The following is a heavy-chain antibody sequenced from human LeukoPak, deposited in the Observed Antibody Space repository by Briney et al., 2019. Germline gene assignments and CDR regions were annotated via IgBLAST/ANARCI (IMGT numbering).Heavy chain of an antibody. V-gene: IGHV3-30*02. CDR3: ERRGDDGGTYYLDY. CDR2: IWYDGRNK. D-gene: IGHD3-16*01. Sequence: GGALSLSCVLCGFIYRIYCMHWASHPPGRGRVWVAFIWYDGRNKYYADSVTGRFTISKDNSKNTLYLQVNRLRAEETAVYYCERRGDDGGTYYLDYWGQGTLVTVSS. J-gene: IGHJ4*02. CDR1: GFIYRIYC.